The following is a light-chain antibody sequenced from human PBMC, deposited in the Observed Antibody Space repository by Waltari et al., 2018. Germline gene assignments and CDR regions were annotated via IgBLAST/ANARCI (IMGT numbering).Light chain of an antibody. CDR3: QQYNSYSWT. J-gene: IGKJ1*01. CDR2: KAS. V-gene: IGKV1-5*03. Sequence: IKMTQSPSTLSASVGDRVTINCRASLGVNSYLAWYQQKPGRAPTLLISKASNLENGVPSRFSGSGSGAEFTLTISGLQPEDCATYYCQQYNSYSWTFGQGTKVE. CDR1: LGVNSY.